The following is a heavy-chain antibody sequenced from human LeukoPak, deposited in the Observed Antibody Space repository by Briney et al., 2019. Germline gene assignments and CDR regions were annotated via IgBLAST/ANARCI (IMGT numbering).Heavy chain of an antibody. CDR3: ARVALDVSYNWFDP. CDR1: GFTFSSYS. CDR2: IYYSGST. J-gene: IGHJ5*02. D-gene: IGHD1-1*01. V-gene: IGHV4-59*01. Sequence: GSLRLSCAASGFTFSSYSMNWVRQAPGKGLEWIGYIYYSGSTNYNPSLKSRVTISVDTSKNQFSLKLSSVTAADTAVYYCARVALDVSYNWFDPWGQGTLVTVSS.